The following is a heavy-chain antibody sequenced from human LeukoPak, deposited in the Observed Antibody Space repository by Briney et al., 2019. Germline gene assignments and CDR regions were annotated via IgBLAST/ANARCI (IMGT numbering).Heavy chain of an antibody. D-gene: IGHD6-13*01. V-gene: IGHV3-21*01. Sequence: SGGSLRLSCAASGFTFSSYSMNWVRQAPGKGLEWVSSISSSSSYIYYADSVKGRFTISRDNAKNSLYLQMNSLRAEDTAVYYCARDLEQRLVSDFDYWGQGTLVTVSS. CDR2: ISSSSSYI. CDR1: GFTFSSYS. CDR3: ARDLEQRLVSDFDY. J-gene: IGHJ4*02.